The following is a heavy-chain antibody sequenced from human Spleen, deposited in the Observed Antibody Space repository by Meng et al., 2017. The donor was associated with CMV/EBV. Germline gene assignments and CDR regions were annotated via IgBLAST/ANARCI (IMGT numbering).Heavy chain of an antibody. CDR2: IRYDGSKK. CDR1: GFTFSSYD. D-gene: IGHD3-22*01. Sequence: GESLKISCAASGFTFSSYDMYWVRQAPGKGLEWVAFIRYDGSKKYCTDSVKGRFTISRDNAKNSLYLQMNSLRAEDTAVYYCARAWLQRADQWGQGTLVTVSS. CDR3: ARAWLQRADQ. V-gene: IGHV3-30*02. J-gene: IGHJ4*02.